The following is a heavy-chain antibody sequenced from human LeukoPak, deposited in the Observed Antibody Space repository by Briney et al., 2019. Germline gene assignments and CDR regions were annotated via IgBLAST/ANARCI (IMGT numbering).Heavy chain of an antibody. J-gene: IGHJ6*02. V-gene: IGHV4-34*01. CDR2: INHSGST. Sequence: SETLSLTCAVYGGSFSGYYCSWIRQPQGKGLEWIGEINHSGSTNYNPSLKSRVTISVDTSKNQFSLKLSSVTAADTAVYYCARGIITMARGVIIYYYGTDVWGQGTTVTVSS. CDR3: ARGIITMARGVIIYYYGTDV. CDR1: GGSFSGYY. D-gene: IGHD3-10*01.